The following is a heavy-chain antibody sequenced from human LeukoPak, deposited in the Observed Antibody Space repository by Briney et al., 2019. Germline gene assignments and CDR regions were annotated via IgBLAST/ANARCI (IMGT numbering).Heavy chain of an antibody. CDR2: ISSSGSTI. V-gene: IGHV3-48*03. Sequence: PGGSLRLFCAASGFTFSSYEMNWVRQAPGKGLEWVSYISSSGSTIYYADSVKGRFTISRDNAKNSLYLQMNSLRAEDTAVYYCARSGGWLQFHYWGQGTLVTVSS. D-gene: IGHD5-24*01. CDR1: GFTFSSYE. CDR3: ARSGGWLQFHY. J-gene: IGHJ4*02.